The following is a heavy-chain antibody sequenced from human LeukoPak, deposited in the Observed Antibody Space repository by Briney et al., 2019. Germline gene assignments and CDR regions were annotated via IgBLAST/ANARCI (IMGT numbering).Heavy chain of an antibody. D-gene: IGHD3-22*01. CDR1: GYTFTSYG. CDR2: ISAYNGNT. J-gene: IGHJ4*02. CDR3: ARDQGHYYDSSGYYGSRY. V-gene: IGHV1-18*01. Sequence: ASVKVSCKASGYTFTSYGISWVRQAPGQGLEWMGWISAYNGNTNYAQKLQGRVTMTTDTSTSTAYMELRSLRSDDTAVYYCARDQGHYYDSSGYYGSRYWGQGTLVTVSS.